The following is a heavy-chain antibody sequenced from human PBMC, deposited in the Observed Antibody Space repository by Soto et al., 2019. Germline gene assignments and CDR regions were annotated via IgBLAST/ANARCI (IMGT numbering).Heavy chain of an antibody. CDR2: SSNSGSFT. V-gene: IGHV3-11*06. Sequence: GGSLRLSCAASGFTFSGHYMSWIRQAPGKGLEWIGYSSNSGSFTRYADSVKGRFSISRDNAKNSLYLQINSLRGDDTAIYYCVRSGDNYNLLDYWGQGTPVTVS. CDR3: VRSGDNYNLLDY. J-gene: IGHJ4*02. D-gene: IGHD1-1*01. CDR1: GFTFSGHY.